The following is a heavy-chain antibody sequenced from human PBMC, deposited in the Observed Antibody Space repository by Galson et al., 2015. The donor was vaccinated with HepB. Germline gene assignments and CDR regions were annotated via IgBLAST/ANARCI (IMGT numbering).Heavy chain of an antibody. D-gene: IGHD6-19*01. V-gene: IGHV3-23*01. CDR3: ARDVGWLDAFDI. Sequence: SLRLSCAASGFTFSSYAMSWVRQAPGKGLEWVSAISGSGGSTYYADSVKGRFTISRDNSKNTLYLQMNSLRAEDTAVYYCARDVGWLDAFDIWGQGTMVTVSS. J-gene: IGHJ3*02. CDR1: GFTFSSYA. CDR2: ISGSGGST.